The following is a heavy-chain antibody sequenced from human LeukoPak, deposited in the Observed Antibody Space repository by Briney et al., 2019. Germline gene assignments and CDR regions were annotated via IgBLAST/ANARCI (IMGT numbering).Heavy chain of an antibody. J-gene: IGHJ4*02. D-gene: IGHD2-15*01. V-gene: IGHV4-34*01. Sequence: SETLSLTSAVYGGSFSGYYWSWIRQPPGKGLEWIGEINHSGSTNYNPSLKSRVTISVDTSKNQFSLKLSSVTAADTAVYYCARRCSGGSCYSSYWGQGTLVTVSS. CDR1: GGSFSGYY. CDR3: ARRCSGGSCYSSY. CDR2: INHSGST.